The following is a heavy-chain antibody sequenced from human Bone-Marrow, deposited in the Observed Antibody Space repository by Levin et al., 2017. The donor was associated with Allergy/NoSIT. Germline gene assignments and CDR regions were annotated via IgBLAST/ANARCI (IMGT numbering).Heavy chain of an antibody. J-gene: IGHJ6*02. CDR1: GGSVSSGDYY. CDR3: ARAEVYGIDV. CDR2: IYYTGGT. Sequence: PSETLSLTCSVAGGSVSSGDYYWSWIRQPPGKGLEWVGYIYYTGGTNYNPSLKSRLTISLDTSKRQFSLRLSSVTAADTAVYYCARAEVYGIDVWGQGTTVTVSS. V-gene: IGHV4-61*08.